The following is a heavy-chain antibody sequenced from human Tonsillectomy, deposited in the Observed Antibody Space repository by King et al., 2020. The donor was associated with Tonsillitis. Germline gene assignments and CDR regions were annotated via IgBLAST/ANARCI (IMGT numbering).Heavy chain of an antibody. CDR1: GFTFSSYG. D-gene: IGHD6-13*01. J-gene: IGHJ4*02. V-gene: IGHV3-30*18. CDR2: ISYDGTNK. Sequence: VQLVESGGGVVQPGRSLRLSCAASGFTFSSYGMHWVRQAPGKGLEGVAIISYDGTNKYYADSVKGRFTISSDNSKNTLYLQMNSLRAEDTAVYYCAKDKKPRVAAADNWGQGTLVTVSS. CDR3: AKDKKPRVAAADN.